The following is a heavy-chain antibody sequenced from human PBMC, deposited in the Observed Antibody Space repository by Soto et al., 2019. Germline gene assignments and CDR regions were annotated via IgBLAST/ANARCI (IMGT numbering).Heavy chain of an antibody. V-gene: IGHV3-21*01. CDR1: GFTFSSYS. CDR2: ISSSSSYI. D-gene: IGHD3-10*01. J-gene: IGHJ6*03. Sequence: EVQLVESGGGLVKPGGSLRLSCAASGFTFSSYSMNWVRQAPGKGLEWVSSISSSSSYIYYADSVKGRFTISRDNAKNSLYLQMNSLRAEDTAVYYCARDGFKRFGGDYYYYYMDVWGKGTTVTVSS. CDR3: ARDGFKRFGGDYYYYYMDV.